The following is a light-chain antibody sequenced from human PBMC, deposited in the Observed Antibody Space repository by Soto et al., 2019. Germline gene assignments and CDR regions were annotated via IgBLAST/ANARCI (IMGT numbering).Light chain of an antibody. J-gene: IGKJ5*01. Sequence: IVLTQSPATRSLSPGERYTLSGMATQSVSTYLAWYQQKPGRAPRLLIYDASKRATGIPARFSGSGSGTGFTLTISSLEPEDFAVYYCQQRSKWPITFGQGTRLEIK. CDR1: QSVSTY. CDR2: DAS. V-gene: IGKV3-11*01. CDR3: QQRSKWPIT.